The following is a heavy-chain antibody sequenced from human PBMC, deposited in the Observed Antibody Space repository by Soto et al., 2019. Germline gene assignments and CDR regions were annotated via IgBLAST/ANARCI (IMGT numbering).Heavy chain of an antibody. Sequence: HVQLEESGGGLVKPGGSLRLSCAASGFTFSAVYMSWIRQAPNKGLEYISYISSSGTSANYADSVKGRFTISRDNAKNSMYLQMNSLRAEDTAVYYCARDRGAVTGQYFDYWGQGALVTVSS. CDR2: ISSSGTSA. D-gene: IGHD6-19*01. V-gene: IGHV3-11*05. J-gene: IGHJ4*02. CDR3: ARDRGAVTGQYFDY. CDR1: GFTFSAVY.